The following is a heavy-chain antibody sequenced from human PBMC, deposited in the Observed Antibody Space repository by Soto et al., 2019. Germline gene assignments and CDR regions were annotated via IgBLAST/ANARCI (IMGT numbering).Heavy chain of an antibody. J-gene: IGHJ3*01. V-gene: IGHV3-7*04. D-gene: IGHD2-15*01. Sequence: EMQVVESGGGLVQPGGSLRLSCAASGFTLISYWMAWARQAPGKGLEWVGNIKEDGSESYFVDSVKGRFTISRDNARNLLHLQMNSLRDEDPAMYYCVRDGGREGTATFWGRGTMVTVSS. CDR1: GFTLISYW. CDR2: IKEDGSES. CDR3: VRDGGREGTATF.